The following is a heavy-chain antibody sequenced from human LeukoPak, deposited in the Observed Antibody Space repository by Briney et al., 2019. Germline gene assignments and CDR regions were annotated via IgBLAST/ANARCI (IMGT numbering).Heavy chain of an antibody. J-gene: IGHJ4*02. V-gene: IGHV3-48*01. CDR2: ISSSSSTI. CDR1: GFTFSSYG. CDR3: ARGEARTLVTFDY. Sequence: GGSLRPSCAASGFTFSSYGMHWVRQAPGKGLEWVSYISSSSSTIYYADSVKGRFTISRDNAKNSLYLQMNSLRAGDTAVYYCARGEARTLVTFDYWGQGTLVTVSS. D-gene: IGHD3-9*01.